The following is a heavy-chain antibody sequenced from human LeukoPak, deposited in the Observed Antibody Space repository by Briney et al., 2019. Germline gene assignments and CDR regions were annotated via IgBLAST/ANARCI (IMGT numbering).Heavy chain of an antibody. J-gene: IGHJ3*01. CDR2: IFPDDSHI. D-gene: IGHD3-10*01. CDR1: GYSFTTYW. V-gene: IGHV5-51*01. CDR3: VRPSGVVRGVIISVQAFDV. Sequence: GESLKISRKGSGYSFTTYWIAWVRQMPGKGLEWMGIIFPDDSHIRYSPSFQGQVTISADKSISTAYLQWSSLKASDTAMYYCVRPSGVVRGVIISVQAFDVWGQGTMVTVSS.